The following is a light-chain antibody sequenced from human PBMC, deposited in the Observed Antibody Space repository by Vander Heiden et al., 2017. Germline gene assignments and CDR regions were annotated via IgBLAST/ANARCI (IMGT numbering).Light chain of an antibody. CDR2: EVN. J-gene: IGLJ3*02. CDR3: CSDADGVTWV. CDR1: SSDVGTYKV. Sequence: DRTEPASVSGSPGQSITISCTGTSSDVGTYKVVSWYQHHPGKVPKVIIYEVNKRPSGVSNRFSGSKSGAADSLTTCGLQADDEADYYCCSDADGVTWVFGGGTRLTVL. V-gene: IGLV2-23*02.